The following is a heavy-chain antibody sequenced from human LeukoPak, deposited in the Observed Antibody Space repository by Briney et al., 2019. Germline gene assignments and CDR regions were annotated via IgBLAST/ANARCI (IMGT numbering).Heavy chain of an antibody. V-gene: IGHV4-38-2*01. D-gene: IGHD3-10*01. J-gene: IGHJ4*02. CDR3: AREKAGASGGNTFDY. Sequence: SETLSLTCAVSGYSISIAYYWGWIRQPPGKGLEWIGSIHHSGSTYYNPSLKSRVTISLDTSKNHFSLQLSSVTAADTAVYFCAREKAGASGGNTFDYWGQGTLVTASS. CDR2: IHHSGST. CDR1: GYSISIAYY.